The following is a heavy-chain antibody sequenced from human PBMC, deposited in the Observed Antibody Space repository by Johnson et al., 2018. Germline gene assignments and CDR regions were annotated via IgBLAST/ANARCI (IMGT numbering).Heavy chain of an antibody. D-gene: IGHD6-13*01. Sequence: VQLVQSGGGVVQHGRSLRLWCAASGFTFDDYAMHWVRQAPGKGLEWVSGISWNRGRIGYADSVKGRFTISRDNAKNSLYLQMNSLRAEDTALYYCAKDLEQQLVERTGYFDYWGQGTLVTVSS. CDR3: AKDLEQQLVERTGYFDY. CDR2: ISWNRGRI. J-gene: IGHJ4*02. CDR1: GFTFDDYA. V-gene: IGHV3-9*01.